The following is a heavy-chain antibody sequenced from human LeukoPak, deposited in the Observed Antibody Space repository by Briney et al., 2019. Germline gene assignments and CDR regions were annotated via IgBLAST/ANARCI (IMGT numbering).Heavy chain of an antibody. Sequence: GASVKVSCKASGYTFTSYGISWVRQAPGQGLEWMGRINPNSGGTNYAQEFQGRVTMTRDTSISTAYMELTRLRSDDTAVYYCARDDYGSGSYLFDHWGQGTLVTVSS. V-gene: IGHV1-2*06. CDR3: ARDDYGSGSYLFDH. D-gene: IGHD3-10*01. J-gene: IGHJ4*02. CDR1: GYTFTSYG. CDR2: INPNSGGT.